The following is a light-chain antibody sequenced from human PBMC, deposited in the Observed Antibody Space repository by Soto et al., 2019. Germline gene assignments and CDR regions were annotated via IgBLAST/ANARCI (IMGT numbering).Light chain of an antibody. CDR3: QQRSNWHPIT. J-gene: IGKJ5*01. CDR2: GAS. CDR1: QSVSSSY. V-gene: IGKV3D-20*02. Sequence: EILFTQSPGTLSLSPGERATLSCRASQSVSSSYLAWYQQKPGQATRLIIYGASSRATGIPDRFSGSGSGTDFTLTISSLEPEDFAVYYCQQRSNWHPITFGQGTRLEIK.